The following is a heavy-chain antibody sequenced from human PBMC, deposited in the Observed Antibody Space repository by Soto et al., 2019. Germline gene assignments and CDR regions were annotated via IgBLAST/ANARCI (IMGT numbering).Heavy chain of an antibody. CDR2: IKQDGSEK. Sequence: GESLKISCAASGFTFSSYWMSWVRQAPGKGLEWVANIKQDGSEKYYVDSVKGRFTVSRDNAKNSLYLQMNSLRAEDTAVYYCASDRSGGPIVVPWFDPWGQGTLVTVSS. D-gene: IGHD2-15*01. J-gene: IGHJ5*02. V-gene: IGHV3-7*01. CDR1: GFTFSSYW. CDR3: ASDRSGGPIVVPWFDP.